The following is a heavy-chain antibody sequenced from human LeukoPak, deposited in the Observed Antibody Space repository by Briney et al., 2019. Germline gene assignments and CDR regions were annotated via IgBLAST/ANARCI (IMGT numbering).Heavy chain of an antibody. CDR3: ARGYYYGSGSKTYYYYGMDV. V-gene: IGHV3-33*01. CDR2: IWYDGSNK. J-gene: IGHJ6*02. CDR1: GFTFSSYG. D-gene: IGHD3-10*01. Sequence: GGSLRLSCAASGFTFSSYGMHWVRQAPGKGLEWVAVIWYDGSNKYYAGSVKGRFTISRDNSKNTLYLQMNSLRAEDTAVYYCARGYYYGSGSKTYYYYGMDVWGQGTTVTVSS.